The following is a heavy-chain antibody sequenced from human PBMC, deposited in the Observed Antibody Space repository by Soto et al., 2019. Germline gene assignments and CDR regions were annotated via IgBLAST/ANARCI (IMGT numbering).Heavy chain of an antibody. CDR1: GYSISSSNW. Sequence: PSETLSLTCAVSGYSISSSNWWGWIRQPPGKGLEWIGYIYYSGTTYYNPSLKSRVTMSVDTSKNQFSLKLNSVTAADTAVYYCARLGGYYQAFDQWGQGSLVPVSS. CDR3: ARLGGYYQAFDQ. D-gene: IGHD3-22*01. V-gene: IGHV4-28*01. CDR2: IYYSGTT. J-gene: IGHJ4*02.